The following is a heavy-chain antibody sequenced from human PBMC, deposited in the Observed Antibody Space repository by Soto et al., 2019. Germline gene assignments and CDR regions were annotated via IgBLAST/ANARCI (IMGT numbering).Heavy chain of an antibody. D-gene: IGHD4-17*01. V-gene: IGHV3-23*01. CDR2: ISGSGGST. CDR3: AKDPDGDYLLGYFDY. Sequence: EVQLLESGGGLVQPGGSLRLSCAASGFTFSNYAMSWVRQAPGKGLEWVSVISGSGGSTYYADSVKGRFTISRDNSNNTLSLQMNSLRAEDTAVYYCAKDPDGDYLLGYFDYWGQGTLVTVSS. CDR1: GFTFSNYA. J-gene: IGHJ4*02.